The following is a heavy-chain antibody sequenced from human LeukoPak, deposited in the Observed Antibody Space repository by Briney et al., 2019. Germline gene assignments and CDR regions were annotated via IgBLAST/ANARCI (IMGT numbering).Heavy chain of an antibody. Sequence: SETLSLTCTVSGGSVSSGSYYWSWIWQPPGKGLEWIGYIYYSGSTNYNPSLKSRVTISVDTSKNQFSLKLSSVTAADTAVYYCARDYDSSGNFDYWGQGTLVTVSS. CDR3: ARDYDSSGNFDY. V-gene: IGHV4-61*01. CDR2: IYYSGST. J-gene: IGHJ4*02. CDR1: GGSVSSGSYY. D-gene: IGHD3-22*01.